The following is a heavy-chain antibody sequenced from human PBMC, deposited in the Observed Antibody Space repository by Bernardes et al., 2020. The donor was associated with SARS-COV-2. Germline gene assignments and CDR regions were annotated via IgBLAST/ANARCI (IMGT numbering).Heavy chain of an antibody. V-gene: IGHV1-2*02. J-gene: IGHJ5*02. CDR1: GYTFTGYY. D-gene: IGHD6-13*01. CDR2: INPNSGGT. Sequence: ASMKVSCKASGYTFTGYYMHWVRQAPGQGLEWMGWINPNSGGTNYAQKFQGRVTMTRDTSISTAYMELSRLRSDDTAVYYCARAGSSSWYVWFDPWCQGTLGTVSS. CDR3: ARAGSSSWYVWFDP.